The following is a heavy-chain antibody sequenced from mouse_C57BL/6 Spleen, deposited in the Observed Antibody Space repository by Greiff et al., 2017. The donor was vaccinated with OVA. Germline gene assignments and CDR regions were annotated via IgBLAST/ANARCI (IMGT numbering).Heavy chain of an antibody. V-gene: IGHV1-42*01. CDR1: GYSFTGYY. J-gene: IGHJ2*01. D-gene: IGHD2-3*01. Sequence: VQLQQSGPELVKPGASVKISCKASGYSFTGYYMNWVKQSPEKSFEWIGEINPSTGGTTYNQKFKAKATLTVDKSSSTAYMQLKSLTSEDSAVYYCARLGDGYYYFDYWGQGTTLTVSS. CDR3: ARLGDGYYYFDY. CDR2: INPSTGGT.